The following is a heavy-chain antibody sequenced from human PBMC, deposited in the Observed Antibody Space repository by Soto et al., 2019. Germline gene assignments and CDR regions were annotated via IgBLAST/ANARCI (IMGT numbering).Heavy chain of an antibody. V-gene: IGHV5-10-1*01. D-gene: IGHD5-12*01. CDR1: GYSFTSYW. CDR2: IDPSDSYT. J-gene: IGHJ6*02. Sequence: EVQLVQSGAEVKKPGESLRISCKGSGYSFTSYWISWVRQMPGKGLEWMGRIDPSDSYTNYSPSFQGHVTISADKSISTAYLQWSHLKASDTALYYCARLAMATRRGYYGMDVWGQGTTVTVSS. CDR3: ARLAMATRRGYYGMDV.